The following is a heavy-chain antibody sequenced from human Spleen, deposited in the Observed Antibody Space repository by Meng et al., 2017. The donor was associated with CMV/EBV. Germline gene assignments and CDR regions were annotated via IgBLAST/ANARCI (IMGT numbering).Heavy chain of an antibody. D-gene: IGHD3-3*01. V-gene: IGHV3-23*01. CDR2: ISGSGGNT. CDR1: GFTFSNYA. J-gene: IGHJ4*02. Sequence: LSLTCAASGFTFSNYAMSWVRQAAGKGLEWVSGISGSGGNTYYADSVKGRFTVSRDNSKNTLYLQMNSLRVEDTAVYYCAEDFGVVTPTSFAYWGQGTLVTVSS. CDR3: AEDFGVVTPTSFAY.